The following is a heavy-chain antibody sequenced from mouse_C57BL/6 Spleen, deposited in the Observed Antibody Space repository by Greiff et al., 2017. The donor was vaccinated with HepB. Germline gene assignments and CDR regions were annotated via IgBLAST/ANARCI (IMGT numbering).Heavy chain of an antibody. Sequence: EVKVVESGPELVKPGASVKISCKASGYSFTDYNMNWVKQSNGKSLEWIGVLNPNYGTTSYNQKFKGKATLTVDQSSSTAYMQLNSLTSEDSAVYYCARRHDEKGYAMDYWGQGTSVTVSS. CDR3: ARRHDEKGYAMDY. CDR2: LNPNYGTT. D-gene: IGHD2-14*01. CDR1: GYSFTDYN. J-gene: IGHJ4*01. V-gene: IGHV1-39*01.